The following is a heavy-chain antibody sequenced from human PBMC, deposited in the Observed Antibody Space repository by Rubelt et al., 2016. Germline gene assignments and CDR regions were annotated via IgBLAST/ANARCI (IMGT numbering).Heavy chain of an antibody. CDR3: ARDTRYSSSSNFDY. CDR1: GGTFSSYA. J-gene: IGHJ4*02. V-gene: IGHV1-69*04. Sequence: QVQLVQSGAEVKKPGSSVKVSCKASGGTFSSYAISWVRQAPGQGLEWMGRIIPILGIANYAQKFQGRVTITADKSTSTSYMELSSLRSEETAVYYCARDTRYSSSSNFDYWGQGTLVTVSS. CDR2: IIPILGIA. D-gene: IGHD6-13*01.